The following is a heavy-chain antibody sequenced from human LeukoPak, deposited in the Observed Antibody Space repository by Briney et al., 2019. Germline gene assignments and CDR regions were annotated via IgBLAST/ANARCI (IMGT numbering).Heavy chain of an antibody. CDR3: AREFRTVLRFLEWSLGWYFDY. CDR2: INPSGGST. J-gene: IGHJ4*02. CDR1: GYTFTSYY. Sequence: GASVKVSCRASGYTFTSYYMHWVRQAPGQGLEWMGIINPSGGSTSYAQKFQGRVTMTRDMSTSTVYMELSSLRSEDTAVYYCAREFRTVLRFLEWSLGWYFDYWGQGTLVTVSS. D-gene: IGHD3-3*01. V-gene: IGHV1-46*01.